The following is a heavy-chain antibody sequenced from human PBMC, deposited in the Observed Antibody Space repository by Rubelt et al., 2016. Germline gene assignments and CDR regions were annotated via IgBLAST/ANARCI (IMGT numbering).Heavy chain of an antibody. CDR3: ARGDPDRGSRTVTLDY. J-gene: IGHJ4*02. CDR2: IYTSGST. D-gene: IGHD4-17*01. V-gene: IGHV4-4*07. CDR1: GGSISSYY. Sequence: ESGPGLVKPSETLSLTCTVSGGSISSYYWSWIRQPAGKGLEWIGRIYTSGSTNYNPSLKSRVTMSVDTSKNQFSLKLSSVTAADTAVSYCARGDPDRGSRTVTLDYWGQGTLVTVSS.